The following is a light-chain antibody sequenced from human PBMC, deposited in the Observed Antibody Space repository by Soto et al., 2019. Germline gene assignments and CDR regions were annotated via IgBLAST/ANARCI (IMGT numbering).Light chain of an antibody. Sequence: EIVLTQSPGTLSMSPGESATLSCRASHSVSSSYSAWYQHKPGQAPRLLIYGVSSRATGIPDRFSGSGSGTDFTLTISRLEPEDFAVYYCQQYGDLSFTFGPGTRVDIK. V-gene: IGKV3-20*01. CDR2: GVS. CDR1: HSVSSSY. CDR3: QQYGDLSFT. J-gene: IGKJ3*01.